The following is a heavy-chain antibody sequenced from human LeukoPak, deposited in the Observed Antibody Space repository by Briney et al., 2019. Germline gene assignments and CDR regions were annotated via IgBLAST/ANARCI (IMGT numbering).Heavy chain of an antibody. CDR1: GFTFSDFA. D-gene: IGHD2-15*01. CDR2: ITGSGGST. CDR3: AKSRARKEGSGGSTDY. Sequence: GGSLRLSCAASGFTFSDFAMSWVRQAPGRGLEWVSAITGSGGSTYYADSVKGRFTISRDNSKNTLYLQMSSLGADDAARYYCAKSRARKEGSGGSTDYWGQGTPVTVSS. V-gene: IGHV3-23*01. J-gene: IGHJ4*02.